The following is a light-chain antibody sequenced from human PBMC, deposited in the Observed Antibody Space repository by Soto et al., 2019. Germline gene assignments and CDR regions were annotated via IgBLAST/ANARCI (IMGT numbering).Light chain of an antibody. CDR2: DAS. CDR1: QNIHKW. V-gene: IGKV1-5*01. CDR3: QQYYSHPVT. Sequence: DIQMTQSPSTLSASVGDRVTITCRASQNIHKWLAWYQQKPGSAPKLLIYDASTLESGVPSRFSGSGSATEFTLTISSLQPDDFATYYCQQYYSHPVTFGLGTKVDIK. J-gene: IGKJ1*01.